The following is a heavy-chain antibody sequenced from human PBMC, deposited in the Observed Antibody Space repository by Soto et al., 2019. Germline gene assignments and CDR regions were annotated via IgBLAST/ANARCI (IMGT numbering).Heavy chain of an antibody. CDR3: ARQAQRGYGDYVGYYYYGMDV. CDR1: GFTFSSYA. Sequence: GGSLRLSCAASGFTFSSYAMYWVRQAPGKGLEWVAVISYDGSNKYYADSVKGRFTISRDKSKNTLYLQMNSLRAEDTAVYYCARQAQRGYGDYVGYYYYGMDVWGQGATVTVSS. J-gene: IGHJ6*02. CDR2: ISYDGSNK. V-gene: IGHV3-30-3*01. D-gene: IGHD4-17*01.